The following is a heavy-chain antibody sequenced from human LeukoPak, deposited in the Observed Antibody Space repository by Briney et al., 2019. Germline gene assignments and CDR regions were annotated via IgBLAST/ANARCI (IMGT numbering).Heavy chain of an antibody. CDR1: GGSISSSSYY. Sequence: SETLSLTCTVSGGSISSSSYYWGWIRQPPGKGLEWIGSIYYSGSTYYSPSLKSRVTISVDTSKNQFSLKLSSVTAADTAVYYCAGDVEYSSSPPGRFDYWGQGTLVTVSS. D-gene: IGHD6-6*01. V-gene: IGHV4-39*07. J-gene: IGHJ4*02. CDR2: IYYSGST. CDR3: AGDVEYSSSPPGRFDY.